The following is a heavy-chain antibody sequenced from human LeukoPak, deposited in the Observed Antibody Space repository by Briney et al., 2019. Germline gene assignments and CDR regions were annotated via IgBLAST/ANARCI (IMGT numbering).Heavy chain of an antibody. CDR1: GCTFSSYA. Sequence: ASVKVSCKASGCTFSSYAISWVRPAPGQGLEWMGGIIPIFGTANYAQKFQGRVTITTDESTSTAYMELSSLRSEDTAVYYCARDGIRYSSSWSNFDYWGQGTLVTVSS. CDR3: ARDGIRYSSSWSNFDY. J-gene: IGHJ4*02. D-gene: IGHD6-13*01. V-gene: IGHV1-69*05. CDR2: IIPIFGTA.